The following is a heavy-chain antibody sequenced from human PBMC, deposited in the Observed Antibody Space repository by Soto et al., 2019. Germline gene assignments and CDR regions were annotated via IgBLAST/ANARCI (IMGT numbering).Heavy chain of an antibody. CDR2: IYYTGTT. V-gene: IGHV4-31*03. Sequence: QVQLQESGPGLVKPSQTLSLTCTVSGGSISSDDYYWSWIRQHPGKGLEWIGYIYYTGTTYYNPSLASRVTLSVDTSKNQFSLKLSSVTAADTAVYYCARDRDGYNWIEYWGQGTLVTVSS. CDR1: GGSISSDDYY. CDR3: ARDRDGYNWIEY. J-gene: IGHJ4*02. D-gene: IGHD5-12*01.